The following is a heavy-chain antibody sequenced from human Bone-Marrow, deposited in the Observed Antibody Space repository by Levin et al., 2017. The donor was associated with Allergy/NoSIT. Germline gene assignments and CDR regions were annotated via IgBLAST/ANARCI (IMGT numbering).Heavy chain of an antibody. CDR1: GFIFSNYA. CDR3: AGYDTSAYHSPSGY. D-gene: IGHD3-22*01. J-gene: IGHJ4*02. V-gene: IGHV3-23*01. Sequence: GGSLRLSCAASGFIFSNYAMNWVRQAPGKGLEWVSQISGSGGNTHYADSVKGRFTFSRDNSKNTLYLQMNSLRAEDTAVYYCAGYDTSAYHSPSGYWGQGTLVTVSS. CDR2: ISGSGGNT.